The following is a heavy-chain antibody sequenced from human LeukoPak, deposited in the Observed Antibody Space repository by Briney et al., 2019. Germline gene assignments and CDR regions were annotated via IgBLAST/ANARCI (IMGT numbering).Heavy chain of an antibody. D-gene: IGHD2-2*01. CDR3: ARTHILVPAAIDF. Sequence: PGGSLRLSCAASGFTFSSYAMHWVRQAPGKGLEWVAVISYDGSNKYYADSAKGRFTISRDNAKNSLYLQMNSLRDEDTAVYYCARTHILVPAAIDFWGRGTLVTVSS. CDR1: GFTFSSYA. CDR2: ISYDGSNK. V-gene: IGHV3-30-3*01. J-gene: IGHJ4*02.